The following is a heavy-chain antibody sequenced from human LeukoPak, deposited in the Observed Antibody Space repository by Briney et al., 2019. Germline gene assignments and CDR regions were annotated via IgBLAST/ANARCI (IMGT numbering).Heavy chain of an antibody. CDR1: GFTFSSYE. Sequence: GGTLRLSCAASGFTFSSYEMNWVRQAPGKGLEWVSYISSSGSTIYYADSVKGRFTISRDNAKNSLYLQMNSLRAEDTAVYYCAELGITMIGGVWGKGATVTISS. V-gene: IGHV3-48*03. CDR2: ISSSGSTI. J-gene: IGHJ6*04. CDR3: AELGITMIGGV. D-gene: IGHD3-10*02.